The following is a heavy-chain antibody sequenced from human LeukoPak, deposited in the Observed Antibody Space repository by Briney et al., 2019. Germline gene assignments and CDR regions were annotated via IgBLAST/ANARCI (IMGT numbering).Heavy chain of an antibody. D-gene: IGHD1-26*01. V-gene: IGHV3-23*01. CDR2: ISGSGGST. CDR3: AKCFWSGSYWEGYYFDY. Sequence: PGGSLRLSCAASGFTFSSYAMSWVRQAPGKGLEWVSAISGSGGSTYYADSVKGRFTISRDNSKNTLYLQMNSLRADDTAVYYCAKCFWSGSYWEGYYFDYWGQGTLVTVSS. CDR1: GFTFSSYA. J-gene: IGHJ4*02.